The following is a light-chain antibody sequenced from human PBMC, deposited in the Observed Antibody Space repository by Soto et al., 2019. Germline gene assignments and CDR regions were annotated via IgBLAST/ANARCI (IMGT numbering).Light chain of an antibody. CDR1: QTVSSNY. CDR2: GAS. J-gene: IGKJ3*01. Sequence: EIVLTQSPGTLSLSPGERATLSCRASQTVSSNYLAWYQQKPGQAPRLLIYGASSRATGIPDRFSGSGSGADCTLTISRLEPEDCAVYYCQQYATTPFTFGAGTKVDIK. V-gene: IGKV3-20*01. CDR3: QQYATTPFT.